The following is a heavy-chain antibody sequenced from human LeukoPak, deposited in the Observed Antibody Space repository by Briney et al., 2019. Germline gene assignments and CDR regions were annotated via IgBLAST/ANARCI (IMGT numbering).Heavy chain of an antibody. CDR2: ISGSGGST. V-gene: IGHV3-23*01. CDR3: AKTINWYFDY. Sequence: GGSLRLSCAASGFTFSSYAMSWVHQAPGKGLEWVSAISGSGGSTYYADSVKGRSTISRDNSKNTLYRQMNSLRAEDTAVYYCAKTINWYFDYWGQGTLGTVSS. CDR1: GFTFSSYA. J-gene: IGHJ4*02. D-gene: IGHD1-20*01.